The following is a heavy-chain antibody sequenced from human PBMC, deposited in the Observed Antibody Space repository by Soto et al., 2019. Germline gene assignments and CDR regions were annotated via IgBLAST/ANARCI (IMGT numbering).Heavy chain of an antibody. CDR1: GFTFSSYA. V-gene: IGHV3-23*01. Sequence: EVQLLESGGGLVQPGGSLRLSCAASGFTFSSYAMSWVRQAPGKGLEWVSAISGSGGSTYYADSVKGRFTISRDNSKNTLYLQMNSLRAEDTAVYYCAKDLLLWFGTPQAFDYWGQGTLVTVSS. CDR3: AKDLLLWFGTPQAFDY. J-gene: IGHJ4*02. CDR2: ISGSGGST. D-gene: IGHD3-10*01.